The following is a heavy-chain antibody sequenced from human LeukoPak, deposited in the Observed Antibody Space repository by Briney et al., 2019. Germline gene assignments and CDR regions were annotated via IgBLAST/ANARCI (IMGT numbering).Heavy chain of an antibody. Sequence: GRSLRLSCAASGFTFDDYGMHWVRQAPGKGLEWVSSINWNSGSIGYADFVKGRFTISRDNAKNTLYLQMNSLRAEDTAVYYCARDLSRGTMVRGVHENYYYYGMDVWGQGTTVTVSS. D-gene: IGHD3-10*01. CDR1: GFTFDDYG. CDR3: ARDLSRGTMVRGVHENYYYYGMDV. J-gene: IGHJ6*02. V-gene: IGHV3-9*01. CDR2: INWNSGSI.